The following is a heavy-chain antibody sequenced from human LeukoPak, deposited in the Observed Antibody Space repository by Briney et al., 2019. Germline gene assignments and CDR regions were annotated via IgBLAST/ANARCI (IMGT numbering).Heavy chain of an antibody. CDR1: GYSISSGYY. D-gene: IGHD4-23*01. V-gene: IGHV4-38-2*02. Sequence: SETLSLTCTVSGYSISSGYYWGWIRQSPGKGLEWIESIYHSGSTYYNPSLKSRVTISVDTSKNQFSLNLSSVTAADTAVYYCARGWGTVVTPTGAFDIWGQGTMVTVSS. J-gene: IGHJ3*02. CDR2: IYHSGST. CDR3: ARGWGTVVTPTGAFDI.